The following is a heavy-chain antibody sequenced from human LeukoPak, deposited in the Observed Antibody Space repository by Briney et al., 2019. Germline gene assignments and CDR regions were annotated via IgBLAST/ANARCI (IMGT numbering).Heavy chain of an antibody. Sequence: GASVKVSCKASGYTFTGYYIHWVRQAPGQGLEWMGWMNPNSGNTGYAQKFQGRVTMTRNTSISTAYMELSSLRSEDTAVYYCARESDIAAAGATFLGYWGQGTLVTVSS. V-gene: IGHV1-8*02. J-gene: IGHJ4*02. CDR3: ARESDIAAAGATFLGY. CDR2: MNPNSGNT. D-gene: IGHD6-13*01. CDR1: GYTFTGYY.